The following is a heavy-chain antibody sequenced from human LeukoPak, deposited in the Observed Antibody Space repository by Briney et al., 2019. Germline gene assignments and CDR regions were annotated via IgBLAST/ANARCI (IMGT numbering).Heavy chain of an antibody. Sequence: GGSLRLSCAASGFTFSSYSMNWVRQAPGKGLEWVSAISSSSSYIYYADSVKGRFTISRDNARNSLYLQMNSLRAEDTAMYYCAREGAAAAPYWGQGTLVTVSS. CDR2: ISSSSSYI. V-gene: IGHV3-21*01. D-gene: IGHD6-13*01. J-gene: IGHJ4*02. CDR3: AREGAAAAPY. CDR1: GFTFSSYS.